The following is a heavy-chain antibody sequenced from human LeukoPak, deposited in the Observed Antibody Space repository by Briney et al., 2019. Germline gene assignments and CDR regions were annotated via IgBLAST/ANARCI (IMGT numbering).Heavy chain of an antibody. D-gene: IGHD1-7*01. V-gene: IGHV3-48*04. CDR3: ARGELLKGDAFDI. CDR1: GFTFSTYT. Sequence: GGSLRLSCAASGFTFSTYTMNWVRQAPGKGLEWVSNIISSSTIYYADSVKGRFTISRDNAKNSLYLQMNSLRAEDTAVYYCARGELLKGDAFDIWGQGTMVTVSS. CDR2: IISSSTI. J-gene: IGHJ3*02.